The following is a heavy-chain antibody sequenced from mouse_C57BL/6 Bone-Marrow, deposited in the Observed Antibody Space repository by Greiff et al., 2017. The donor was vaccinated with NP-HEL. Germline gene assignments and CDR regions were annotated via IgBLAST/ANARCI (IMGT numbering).Heavy chain of an antibody. V-gene: IGHV5-4*01. CDR3: ARVPPPSGYFDY. CDR2: ISDGGSYT. Sequence: EVQGVESGGGLVKPGGSLKLSCAASGFTFSSYAMSWVRQTPEKRLEWVATISDGGSYTYYPDNVKGRFTISRDNAKNNLYLQMSHLKSEDTAMYYCARVPPPSGYFDYWGQGTTLTVSS. CDR1: GFTFSSYA. J-gene: IGHJ2*01.